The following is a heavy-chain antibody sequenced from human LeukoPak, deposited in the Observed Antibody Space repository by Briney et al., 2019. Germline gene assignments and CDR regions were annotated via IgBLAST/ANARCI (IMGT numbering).Heavy chain of an antibody. D-gene: IGHD3-22*01. CDR1: GFAFSVYE. CDR2: ISSSGSTK. CDR3: ALLVVASDFDY. J-gene: IGHJ4*02. V-gene: IGHV3-48*03. Sequence: PGGSLRLSCIASGFAFSVYEIHWVRQAPGKGLEWVSDISSSGSTKYYADSVKGRFTVSRDNAKNSLYLQMNRLRAEDTGIYYCALLVVASDFDYWGQGTLVTVSS.